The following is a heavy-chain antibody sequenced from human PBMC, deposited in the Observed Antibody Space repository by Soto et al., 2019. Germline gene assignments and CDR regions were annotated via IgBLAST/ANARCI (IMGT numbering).Heavy chain of an antibody. D-gene: IGHD3-10*01. CDR3: AKDLRPGLVVPTKSGFDP. J-gene: IGHJ5*02. V-gene: IGHV3-23*01. Sequence: GSLRLSCESSGFPFNTYAMTWFRRLPGMGLEWVSTTSIGGNTDFAESVRGRFSVSRDNSKNTLYLQMTNLRAEDAAIYFCAKDLRPGLVVPTKSGFDPWGQGTRVTVSS. CDR2: TSIGGNT. CDR1: GFPFNTYA.